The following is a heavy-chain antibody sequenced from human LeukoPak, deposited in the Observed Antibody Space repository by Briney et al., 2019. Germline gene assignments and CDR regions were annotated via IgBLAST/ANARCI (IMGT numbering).Heavy chain of an antibody. CDR2: ITWNSGSI. V-gene: IGHV3-9*01. D-gene: IGHD3-10*01. Sequence: GRSLRLSCAASGLTFYDYAMHWVRQAPGKGLEWVSGITWNSGSIAYAASVKGRFTISRDNAKNSLYLQVNSLRSEDTALYYCAAGAGITRYWGQGTLVTVAS. J-gene: IGHJ4*02. CDR3: AAGAGITRY. CDR1: GLTFYDYA.